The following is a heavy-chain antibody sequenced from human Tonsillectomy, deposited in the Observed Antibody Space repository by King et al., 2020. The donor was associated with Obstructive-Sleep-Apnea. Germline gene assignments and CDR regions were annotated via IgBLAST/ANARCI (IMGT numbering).Heavy chain of an antibody. D-gene: IGHD2-2*01. J-gene: IGHJ4*02. V-gene: IGHV3-7*03. Sequence: VQLVESGGGLVQPGGSLRLSCAASGFTFSSYWMSWVRQAPGKGLEWVANVGKDGSQKYYVDSLKGRFTISRDNARNSMYLQMNSLRAEDTAVYYCAMSEKTYCSSTSCPFDYWGQGTLVTVSS. CDR2: VGKDGSQK. CDR3: AMSEKTYCSSTSCPFDY. CDR1: GFTFSSYW.